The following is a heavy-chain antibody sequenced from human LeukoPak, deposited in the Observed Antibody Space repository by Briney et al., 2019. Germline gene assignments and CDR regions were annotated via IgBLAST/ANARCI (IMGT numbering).Heavy chain of an antibody. CDR2: INWNGGRT. CDR1: GFTFDDYG. Sequence: PGGSLRLSCAASGFTFDDYGMSWVRQAPGKGLEWVYGINWNGGRTVYADSVKGRFTISRDNAKNSRYLQMNSLRAEDTALYYCARGHASGPDSAYWGQGTLVTVSS. CDR3: ARGHASGPDSAY. J-gene: IGHJ4*02. V-gene: IGHV3-20*04. D-gene: IGHD2-15*01.